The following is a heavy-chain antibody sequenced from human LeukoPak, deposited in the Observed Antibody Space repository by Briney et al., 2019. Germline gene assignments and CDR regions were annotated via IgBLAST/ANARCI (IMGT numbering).Heavy chain of an antibody. V-gene: IGHV3-23*01. CDR2: ISGSGGST. CDR1: GFTFSSYA. CDR3: AKVCFEERKTLWFGESRPGYFDY. D-gene: IGHD3-10*01. Sequence: AGGSLRLSCAASGFTFSSYAMSWVRQAPGKGLEWVSAISGSGGSTYYADSVKGRFTISRDNSKNTLYLQMNSLRAEDTAVYYCAKVCFEERKTLWFGESRPGYFDYWGQGTLVTVSS. J-gene: IGHJ4*02.